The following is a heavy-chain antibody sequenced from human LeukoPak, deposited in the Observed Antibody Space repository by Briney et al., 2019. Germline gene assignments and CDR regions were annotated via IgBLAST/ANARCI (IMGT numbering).Heavy chain of an antibody. CDR2: INHSGST. CDR1: GGSFSGYY. Sequence: SETLSLTCAVYGGSFSGYYWSWIRQPPGKGLEWIGEINHSGSTNYNPSLKSRVTVSVDTSKNQFSLKLSSVTAADTAVYYCAGDGSGCSSTSCLFDYWGQGTLVTVSS. CDR3: AGDGSGCSSTSCLFDY. V-gene: IGHV4-34*01. D-gene: IGHD2-2*01. J-gene: IGHJ4*02.